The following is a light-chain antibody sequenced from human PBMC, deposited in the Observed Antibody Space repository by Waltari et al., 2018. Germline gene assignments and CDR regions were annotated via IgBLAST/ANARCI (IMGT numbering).Light chain of an antibody. V-gene: IGKV3-20*01. J-gene: IGKJ1*01. CDR2: DAS. Sequence: EIVLTQSPGTLSLSPGQRATLSCRASQSVSTYLAWYQQKPGQAPRLLIYDASTRATGIPDRFSCSGSGTEFSLTISRLESEDFAVYYCQKYGTLPATFGQGTKVEI. CDR1: QSVSTY. CDR3: QKYGTLPAT.